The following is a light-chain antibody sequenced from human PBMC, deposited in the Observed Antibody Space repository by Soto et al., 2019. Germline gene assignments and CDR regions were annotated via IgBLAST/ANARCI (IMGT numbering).Light chain of an antibody. CDR2: GAS. J-gene: IGKJ5*01. CDR1: QTVSSN. CDR3: QQYNNWPPPVT. V-gene: IGKV3-15*01. Sequence: EIVMTQPPATLSVSPGERATLSCRASQTVSSNLAWYQQKPGQDPRLLIYGASTRATGIPARFSGSGSGTEFTLTISSLQSEDFAVYYCQQYNNWPPPVTFGQGTRLEMK.